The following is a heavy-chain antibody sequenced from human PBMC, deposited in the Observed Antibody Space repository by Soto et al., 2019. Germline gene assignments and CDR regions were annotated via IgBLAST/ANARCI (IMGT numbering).Heavy chain of an antibody. CDR3: ARDTLLYDYIWGSYRQDAFDI. CDR1: GFTFSSYG. CDR2: IWYDGSNK. D-gene: IGHD3-16*02. V-gene: IGHV3-33*01. J-gene: IGHJ3*02. Sequence: GGSLRLSCAASGFTFSSYGMHWVRQAPGKGLEWVAVIWYDGSNKYYADSVKGRFTISRDNSKNTLYLQMNSLRAEDTAVYYCARDTLLYDYIWGSYRQDAFDIWGQGTMVTVSS.